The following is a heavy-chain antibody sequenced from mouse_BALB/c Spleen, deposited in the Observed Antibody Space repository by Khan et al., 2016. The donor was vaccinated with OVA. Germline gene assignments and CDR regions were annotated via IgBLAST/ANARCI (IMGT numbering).Heavy chain of an antibody. D-gene: IGHD1-2*01. J-gene: IGHJ2*01. CDR2: ISYSGST. V-gene: IGHV3-2*02. CDR3: ARTARIKY. Sequence: EVQLQESGPGLVKPSQSLSLTCTVTGYSITSAYGWNWIRQFPGNKLEWMGYISYSGSTNYNPSLKSRISITRDTSKNQFVLQLNSVTTEDTATYYCARTARIKYWGQGTTLTVSS. CDR1: GYSITSAYG.